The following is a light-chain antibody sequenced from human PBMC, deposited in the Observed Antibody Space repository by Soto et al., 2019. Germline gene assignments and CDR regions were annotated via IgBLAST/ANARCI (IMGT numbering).Light chain of an antibody. CDR2: GAS. CDR3: QQYGSSPEYT. CDR1: QSVSSSIY. V-gene: IGKV3-20*01. J-gene: IGKJ2*01. Sequence: EIVLTQSPGTLSLSPGERATLSCRASQSVSSSIYLAWYQQRPGQAPRLLIYGASSRATGIPDRFSGSGSGTAFTLTISRLEPEDFAVYYCQQYGSSPEYTFGQGTKLEIK.